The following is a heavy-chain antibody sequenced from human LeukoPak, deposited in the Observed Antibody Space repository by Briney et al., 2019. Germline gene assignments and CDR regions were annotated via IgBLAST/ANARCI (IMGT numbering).Heavy chain of an antibody. D-gene: IGHD5/OR15-5a*01. CDR3: ARTVHDYHYYYYMDV. V-gene: IGHV4-34*01. CDR1: GGSFSGYY. J-gene: IGHJ6*03. CDR2: INHSGST. Sequence: SETLSLTCAVYGGSFSGYYWSWIRQPPGKGLEWIGEINHSGSTNYNPSLKSRVTISVDTSKNQFSLKLSSVTAADTALYYCARTVHDYHYYYYMDVWGKGTTVTVSS.